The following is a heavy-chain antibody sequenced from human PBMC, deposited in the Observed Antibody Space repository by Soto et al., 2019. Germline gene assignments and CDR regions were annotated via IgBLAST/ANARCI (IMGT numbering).Heavy chain of an antibody. J-gene: IGHJ5*02. CDR2: FYYSGIT. CDR1: GGSIRRRGYY. Sequence: SETLPLTCTVSGGSIRRRGYYWSWIRQRPGEGLEWIGFFYYSGITDYNPSLKTRITISADTPRNQFFLNLYSVTAADTAMYFCASSGGPEGDWFDPWGQGIPVTVSS. D-gene: IGHD3-16*01. CDR3: ASSGGPEGDWFDP. V-gene: IGHV4-31*03.